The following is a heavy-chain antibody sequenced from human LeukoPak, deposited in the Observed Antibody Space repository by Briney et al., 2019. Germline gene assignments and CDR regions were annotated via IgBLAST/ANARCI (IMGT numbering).Heavy chain of an antibody. CDR3: ARVAEMAQSLDY. CDR2: ISAYDGNT. J-gene: IGHJ4*02. CDR1: GYTFISYG. D-gene: IGHD5-24*01. V-gene: IGHV1-18*01. Sequence: ASVKVSCKASGYTFISYGFSWVRQAPGQGLEWMGWISAYDGNTKSAQKFQGRVTMTTDTSTSTAYMELRSLRSDDTAVYYCARVAEMAQSLDYWGQGTLVTVSS.